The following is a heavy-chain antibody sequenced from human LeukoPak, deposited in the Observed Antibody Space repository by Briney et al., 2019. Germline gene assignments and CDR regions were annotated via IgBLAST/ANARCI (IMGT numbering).Heavy chain of an antibody. CDR1: GYTFTSYY. CDR3: AREGGDSGYGTLPPLGY. Sequence: GASVKVSCKASGYTFTSYYMHWVRQAPGQGLEWMGIINPSGGSTSYAQKFQGRVTMTRDMSTSTVYMELSSLRSEDTAVYYCAREGGDSGYGTLPPLGYWGQGTLVTVSS. D-gene: IGHD5-12*01. CDR2: INPSGGST. V-gene: IGHV1-46*01. J-gene: IGHJ4*02.